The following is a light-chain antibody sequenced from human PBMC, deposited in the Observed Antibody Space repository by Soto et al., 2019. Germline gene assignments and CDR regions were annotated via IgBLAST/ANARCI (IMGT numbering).Light chain of an antibody. Sequence: ERVVTQSPGTLSLSPGGRASLSCSASQSVSSNYLAWYQQKPGQAPRLLIYGASTRATGVPTRFSGSRSGAEFTLTINSLQSEDFAVYYCQPYNNWPLTFGGRTKVDIK. J-gene: IGKJ4*01. CDR3: QPYNNWPLT. CDR1: QSVSSN. V-gene: IGKV3-15*01. CDR2: GAS.